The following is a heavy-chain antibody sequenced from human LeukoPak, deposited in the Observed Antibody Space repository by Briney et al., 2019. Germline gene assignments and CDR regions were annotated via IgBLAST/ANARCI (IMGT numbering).Heavy chain of an antibody. V-gene: IGHV7-4-1*02. D-gene: IGHD3-22*01. CDR1: GYTFTSYA. Sequence: ASVKVSCKASGYTFTSYAMNWVRQAPGQGLEWMGWINTNTGNPTYAQGFTGRFVFSLDTSVSTAYLQISSLRAEDTAVYYCARGRVIWPTVAPFDIWGQGTMVTVSS. CDR2: INTNTGNP. J-gene: IGHJ3*02. CDR3: ARGRVIWPTVAPFDI.